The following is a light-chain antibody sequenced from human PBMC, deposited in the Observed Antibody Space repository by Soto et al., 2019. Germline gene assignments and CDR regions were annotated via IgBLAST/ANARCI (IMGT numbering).Light chain of an antibody. J-gene: IGKJ5*01. CDR1: QSVSNNY. V-gene: IGKV3-20*01. CDR3: QQYNNWPRT. CDR2: GAS. Sequence: EIVLTQSPGTLSLSPGERATLSCRASQSVSNNYLAWYQQKPGQAPRLLIYGASNRATGIPDRFSGSGSGTDFTLTISSLQPDDFAVYYCQQYNNWPRTFGQGTRLEI.